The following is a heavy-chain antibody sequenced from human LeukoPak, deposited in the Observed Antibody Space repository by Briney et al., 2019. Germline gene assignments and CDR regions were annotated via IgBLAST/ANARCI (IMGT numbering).Heavy chain of an antibody. CDR1: GYSENFYG. Sequence: VASVKVSCKTSGYSENFYGITWVRQVAGQGLEWMGWISAQHGQTEYAPNSQDRVTMTTDTYTNTAYMELRSLRSDDTAVYYCARDRIYGARDYYYYMDVWGKGTTVTVSS. CDR3: ARDRIYGARDYYYYMDV. J-gene: IGHJ6*03. CDR2: ISAQHGQT. V-gene: IGHV1-18*01. D-gene: IGHD2/OR15-2a*01.